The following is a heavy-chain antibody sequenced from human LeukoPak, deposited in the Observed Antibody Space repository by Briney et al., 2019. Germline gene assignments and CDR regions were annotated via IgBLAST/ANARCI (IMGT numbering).Heavy chain of an antibody. J-gene: IGHJ4*02. CDR2: INKDGSEK. CDR1: GFIFNNYW. V-gene: IGHV3-7*01. D-gene: IGHD3-22*01. CDR3: ARDLYYYDSSGYSELY. Sequence: PGGSLRLSCAASGFIFNNYWMSWVRQAPGKGLEWVANINKDGSEKYYVDSVKGRFTISRDNGKNSLYLQMNSLRVEDTAVYYCARDLYYYDSSGYSELYWGQGTLVTVSS.